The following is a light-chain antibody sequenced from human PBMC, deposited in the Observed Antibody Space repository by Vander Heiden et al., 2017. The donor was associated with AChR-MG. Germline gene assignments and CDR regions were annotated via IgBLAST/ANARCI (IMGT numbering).Light chain of an antibody. J-gene: IGLJ2*01. CDR3: QAWDRSIAV. V-gene: IGLV3-1*01. Sequence: SFELTQPPSVSVSPGQTATIACSGDTLADKYVCWYQQKPGQSPVLVINQDTNRPPGIPERFSGSNSGDTATLTIRGTQALDEADYYCQAWDRSIAVFGGGTKLTGL. CDR1: TLADKY. CDR2: QDT.